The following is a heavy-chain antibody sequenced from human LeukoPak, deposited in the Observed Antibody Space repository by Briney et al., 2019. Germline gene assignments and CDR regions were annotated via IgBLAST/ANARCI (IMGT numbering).Heavy chain of an antibody. J-gene: IGHJ3*02. V-gene: IGHV3-23*01. CDR2: ISASNGNT. CDR1: EFTFSIFA. Sequence: GGSLRLSCAASEFTFSIFAMSWVRQAPGKGLEWVSAISASNGNTYYADSVKGRFTISRDNSKNTLYLQMNSLRAEDTAVYYCAKDLSYAFDIWGRGTMVTVSS. CDR3: AKDLSYAFDI.